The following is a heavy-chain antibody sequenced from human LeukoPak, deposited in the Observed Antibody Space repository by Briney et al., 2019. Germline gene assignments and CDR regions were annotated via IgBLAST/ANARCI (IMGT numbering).Heavy chain of an antibody. CDR1: GGSISSSSYY. Sequence: PSETLSLTCTVSGGSISSSSYYWGWIRQPPGKGLEWIGSIYYSGSTYYNPSLKSRVTISVDTSKNQFSLKLSSVTAADTAVYYCARDARSWSSGWYYFDYWGQGTLVTVSS. V-gene: IGHV4-39*07. CDR2: IYYSGST. J-gene: IGHJ4*02. CDR3: ARDARSWSSGWYYFDY. D-gene: IGHD6-19*01.